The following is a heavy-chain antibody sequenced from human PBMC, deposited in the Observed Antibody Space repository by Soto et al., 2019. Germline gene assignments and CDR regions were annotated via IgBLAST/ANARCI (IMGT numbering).Heavy chain of an antibody. D-gene: IGHD6-19*01. CDR2: IYTSASI. V-gene: IGHV4-4*07. CDR1: GADINTYS. Sequence: PSETLSLTCSVSGADINTYSWTWIRQPAGKGLEWIGRIYTSASINYNPSLKGRVTLSVDTSTTQVSLRLASVTAAYTAIYYCARDREAGYNFYYSMDVWGQGTTVTVSS. CDR3: ARDREAGYNFYYSMDV. J-gene: IGHJ6*02.